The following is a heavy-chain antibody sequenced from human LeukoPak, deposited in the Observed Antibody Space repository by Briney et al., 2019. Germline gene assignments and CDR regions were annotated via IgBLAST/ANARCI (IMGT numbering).Heavy chain of an antibody. CDR3: ASIGQWLVRYFDY. J-gene: IGHJ4*02. Sequence: GGSLRLSCAASGFTFSRNLMTWVRQAPGKGLEWVANIYQDGSEKYYVDSVRGRFTISRDNAKNTLYLQMNSLRAEDTAVYYCASIGQWLVRYFDYWGQGTLVTVSS. CDR2: IYQDGSEK. V-gene: IGHV3-7*01. D-gene: IGHD6-19*01. CDR1: GFTFSRNL.